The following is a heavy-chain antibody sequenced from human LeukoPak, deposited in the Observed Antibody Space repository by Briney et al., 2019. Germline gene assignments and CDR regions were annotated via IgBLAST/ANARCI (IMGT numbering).Heavy chain of an antibody. J-gene: IGHJ4*02. V-gene: IGHV1-18*01. CDR3: ARDHQLVNGSDY. D-gene: IGHD1-26*01. Sequence: PVKVSCKASGYTFSSYGISWVRQAPGQGLEWMGWISTFNGNTNYSQDLQGRVTMTKDTSTSTAYMELRSLGSDDTAVYYCARDHQLVNGSDYWGQGTLVTLSS. CDR2: ISTFNGNT. CDR1: GYTFSSYG.